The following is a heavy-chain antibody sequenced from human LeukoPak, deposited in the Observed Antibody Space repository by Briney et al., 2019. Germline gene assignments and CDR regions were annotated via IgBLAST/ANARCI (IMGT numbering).Heavy chain of an antibody. CDR2: ISYSGST. D-gene: IGHD2-2*01. V-gene: IGHV4-61*01. CDR1: GGSVSSGSYY. CDR3: ARVVVVPAGRWFDP. Sequence: SETLSLTCTVSGGSVSSGSYYWSWLRQPPGKGLEWIAYISYSGSTNYNPSLKSRVTISVDTSKNQFSLKLSSVTAADTAVYYRARVVVVPAGRWFDPWGQGTLVTVSS. J-gene: IGHJ5*02.